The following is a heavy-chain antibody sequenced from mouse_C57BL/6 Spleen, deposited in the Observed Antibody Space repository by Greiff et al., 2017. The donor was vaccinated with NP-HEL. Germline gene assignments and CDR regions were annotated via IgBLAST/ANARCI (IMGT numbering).Heavy chain of an antibody. Sequence: VHLVESGPELVKPGASVKLSCKASGYTFTSYDINWVKQRPGQGLEWIGWIYPRDGSTKYNEKFKGKATLTVDTSSSTAYMELHSLTSEDSAVYFCARYPYDYDEAWFAYWGQGTLVTVSA. D-gene: IGHD2-4*01. V-gene: IGHV1-85*01. CDR2: IYPRDGST. J-gene: IGHJ3*01. CDR3: ARYPYDYDEAWFAY. CDR1: GYTFTSYD.